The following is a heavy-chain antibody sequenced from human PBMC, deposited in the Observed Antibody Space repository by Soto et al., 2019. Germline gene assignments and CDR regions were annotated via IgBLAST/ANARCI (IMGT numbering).Heavy chain of an antibody. J-gene: IGHJ6*02. CDR1: GFTFSDYA. Sequence: GGSLRLSCLASGFTFSDYAMTWVRHVPGRGLEWVASLDGAGGSTYYADSVRGRFTISRDHSQNTLFLQMKRLTVDDTAIYYCAAPRDEYGSGVSWFTYGMDIWGQGTTVTVSS. D-gene: IGHD3-10*01. CDR2: LDGAGGST. CDR3: AAPRDEYGSGVSWFTYGMDI. V-gene: IGHV3-23*01.